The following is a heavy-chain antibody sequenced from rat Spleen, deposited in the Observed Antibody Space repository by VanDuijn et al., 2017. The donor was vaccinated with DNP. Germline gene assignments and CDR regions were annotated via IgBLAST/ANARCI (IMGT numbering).Heavy chain of an antibody. CDR1: GFTFSDYA. D-gene: IGHD1-12*02. CDR2: ISTGGDNT. J-gene: IGHJ2*01. V-gene: IGHV5S13*01. CDR3: ARHVGGSYYYPDY. Sequence: EVQLVESGGGLVQPGGSLRLSCTTSGFTFSDYAMAWVRQAPKKGLEWVASISTGGDNTYYRGSVKGRFTISRDNAKNTQYLQMDSLRSEDTATYYCARHVGGSYYYPDYWGQGVMVTVSS.